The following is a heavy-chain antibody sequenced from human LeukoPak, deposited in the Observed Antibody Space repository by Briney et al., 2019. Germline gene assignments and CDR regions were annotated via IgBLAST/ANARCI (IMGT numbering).Heavy chain of an antibody. V-gene: IGHV3-74*01. CDR2: INSDGSST. CDR1: GFTFSSYW. D-gene: IGHD3-9*01. CDR3: AKESQPRSFDWLPDY. J-gene: IGHJ4*02. Sequence: GGSLRLSCAASGFTFSSYWMHWVRQAPGKGLEWVSRINSDGSSTSYADSVKGRFTISRDNAKNTLYLQMNSLRAEDTAVYYCAKESQPRSFDWLPDYWGQGTLVTVSS.